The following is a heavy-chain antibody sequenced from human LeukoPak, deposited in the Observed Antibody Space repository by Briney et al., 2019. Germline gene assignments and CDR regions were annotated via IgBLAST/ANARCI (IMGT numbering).Heavy chain of an antibody. CDR2: ISSSSSTK. CDR1: GFTFSSYS. J-gene: IGHJ4*02. V-gene: IGHV3-48*01. Sequence: GGSLRLSCAASGFTFSSYSMNWVRQAPGKGLEWVSYISSSSSTKYYADSVKGRFTISRDNSKNTLYLQMNSLRAEDTAVYYCARAHEYSSSGVDYWGQGTLVTVSS. D-gene: IGHD6-6*01. CDR3: ARAHEYSSSGVDY.